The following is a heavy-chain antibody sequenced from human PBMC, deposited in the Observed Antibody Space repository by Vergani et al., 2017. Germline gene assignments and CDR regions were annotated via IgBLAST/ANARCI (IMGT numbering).Heavy chain of an antibody. D-gene: IGHD2-2*01. J-gene: IGHJ2*01. CDR1: GYTFTGYY. V-gene: IGHV1-2*04. CDR2: INPNSGGT. CDR3: ARXLTDCSSTSCPWGYFDL. Sequence: QVQLVQSGAEVKKPGASVKVSCKASGYTFTGYYMHWVRQAPGQGLEWMGWINPNSGGTNYAQKFQGWVTMTRDTSISTAYMELSRLRSDETAVYYCARXLTDCSSTSCPWGYFDLWGRGTLVTVSS.